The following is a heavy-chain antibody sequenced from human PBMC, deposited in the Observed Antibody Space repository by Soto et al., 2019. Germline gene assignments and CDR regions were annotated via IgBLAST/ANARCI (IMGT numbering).Heavy chain of an antibody. CDR3: ATFTVTTFDY. V-gene: IGHV3-33*01. CDR1: GFTFSSYG. Sequence: GGSLRLSCAASGFTFSSYGMHWVRQAPGKGLEWVAVIWYDGSNKYYADSVKGRFTISRDNSKNTLYLQMNSLRAEDTAVYYCATFTVTTFDYWGKGTLVTVSS. CDR2: IWYDGSNK. J-gene: IGHJ4*02. D-gene: IGHD4-17*01.